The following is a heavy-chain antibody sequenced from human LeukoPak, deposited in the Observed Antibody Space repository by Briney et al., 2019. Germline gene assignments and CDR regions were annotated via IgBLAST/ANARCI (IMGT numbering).Heavy chain of an antibody. CDR1: GYTFTSYA. CDR3: ARGPSYYYDSSGYSTNDPHYYYYYGMDV. CDR2: INTNTGNP. D-gene: IGHD3-22*01. V-gene: IGHV7-4-1*02. Sequence: ASVKVSCKASGYTFTSYAMNWVRQAPGQGLEWMGWINTNTGNPTYAQGFTGRFVFSLDTSVSTAYLQISSLKAEDTAVYYCARGPSYYYDSSGYSTNDPHYYYYYGMDVWGQGTTVTVSS. J-gene: IGHJ6*02.